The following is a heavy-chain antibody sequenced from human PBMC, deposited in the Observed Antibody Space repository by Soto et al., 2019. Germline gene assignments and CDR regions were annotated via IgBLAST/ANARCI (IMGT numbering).Heavy chain of an antibody. CDR2: IYTSGST. J-gene: IGHJ4*01. V-gene: IGHV4-4*07. Sequence: SETLSLTCTVSGGSISSYYWSWIRQPAGKGLEWMGRIYTSGSTNYNPSLKSRVTMSVDTSKNQFSLKLSSVTAADTAVYYCARDTVLTGMFDFWGHGTLVNVSS. CDR1: GGSISSYY. CDR3: ARDTVLTGMFDF. D-gene: IGHD4-17*01.